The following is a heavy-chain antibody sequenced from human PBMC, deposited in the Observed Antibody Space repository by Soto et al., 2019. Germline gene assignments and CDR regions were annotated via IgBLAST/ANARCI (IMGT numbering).Heavy chain of an antibody. CDR1: GFTFSAYA. D-gene: IGHD1-1*01. CDR3: AKFEGHALEYWYLDF. V-gene: IGHV3-23*01. J-gene: IGHJ2*01. CDR2: IHGGGGAK. Sequence: EVQLLESGGGLVQPGGSLRLSCAASGFTFSAYAMGWVRQAPGKGLEWVSTIHGGGGAKHYADSVKGRFTISRDDSKNTLYSQMNSLRAEDTAVYYCAKFEGHALEYWYLDFWGRGTLVTVSS.